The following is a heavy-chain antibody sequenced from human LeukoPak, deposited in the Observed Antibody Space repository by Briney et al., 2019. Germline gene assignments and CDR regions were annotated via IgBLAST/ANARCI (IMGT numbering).Heavy chain of an antibody. CDR1: GYRFTSYW. CDR2: IYPGDSDT. J-gene: IGHJ5*02. CDR3: ARRGVEQQLVRNWFDP. D-gene: IGHD6-13*01. V-gene: IGHV5-51*01. Sequence: GESLKISCKGSGYRFTSYWIGWVRQMPGKGLEWMGIIYPGDSDTRYSPSFQGQVTISADKSISTAYLQWSSLKASDTAMYYCARRGVEQQLVRNWFDPWGQGTLVTVSS.